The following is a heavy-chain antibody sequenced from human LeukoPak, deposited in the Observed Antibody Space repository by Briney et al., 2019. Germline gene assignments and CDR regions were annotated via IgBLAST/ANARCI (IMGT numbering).Heavy chain of an antibody. CDR3: ARAYYYDSSSLDY. D-gene: IGHD3-22*01. CDR1: GYTFTGYY. V-gene: IGHV1-2*06. CDR2: INPNSGGT. J-gene: IGHJ4*02. Sequence: ASVKVSCKASGYTFTGYYMHWVRQAPGQGLECMGRINPNSGGTNYAQKFQGRVTMTRDTSISTAYMELSRLRSDDTAVYYCARAYYYDSSSLDYWGQGTLVTVSS.